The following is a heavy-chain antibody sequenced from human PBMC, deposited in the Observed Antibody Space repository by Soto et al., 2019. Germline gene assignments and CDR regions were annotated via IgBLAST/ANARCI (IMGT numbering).Heavy chain of an antibody. J-gene: IGHJ4*02. CDR2: IYYSGST. CDR1: GGSISSYY. Sequence: SETLSLTCTVSGGSISSYYWSWIRQPPGKGLEWIGYIYYSGSTNYNPSLKSRVTISVDTSKNQFSLKLSSVTAADTAVYYCARVRGYSYGIYYFDYWGQGTLVTVSS. D-gene: IGHD5-18*01. CDR3: ARVRGYSYGIYYFDY. V-gene: IGHV4-59*01.